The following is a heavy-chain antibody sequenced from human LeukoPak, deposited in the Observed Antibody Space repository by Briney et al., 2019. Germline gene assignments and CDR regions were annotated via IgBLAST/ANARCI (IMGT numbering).Heavy chain of an antibody. Sequence: PSETLSLTCAVYGGSFSGYYWSWIRQPPGKGLEWIGEINHSGSTNYNPSLKSRVTISVDTSKNQFSLKLSSVTAADTAVYYCARSYVLLWFGELRGNWFDPWGQGTLVTVSS. J-gene: IGHJ5*02. D-gene: IGHD3-10*01. V-gene: IGHV4-34*01. CDR3: ARSYVLLWFGELRGNWFDP. CDR2: INHSGST. CDR1: GGSFSGYY.